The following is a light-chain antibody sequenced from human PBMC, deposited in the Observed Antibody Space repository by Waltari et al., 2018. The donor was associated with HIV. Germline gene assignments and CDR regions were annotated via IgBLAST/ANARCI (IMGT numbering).Light chain of an antibody. CDR2: DAS. Sequence: EIVFTQSPATLSLCSGERATLSCRASQSVNNYLAWSQQKPVEAPRLLIYDASNRATGIPASFSGSGSGTDFTLTISSLEPGDFAVYYCQRRSNWPPLTFGGGTKVEIK. J-gene: IGKJ4*01. CDR3: QRRSNWPPLT. V-gene: IGKV3-11*01. CDR1: QSVNNY.